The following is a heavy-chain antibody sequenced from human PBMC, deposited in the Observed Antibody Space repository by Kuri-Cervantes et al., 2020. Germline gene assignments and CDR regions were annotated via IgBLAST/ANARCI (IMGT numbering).Heavy chain of an antibody. Sequence: GGSLRLSCAASGFTFSTYWMSWVRQAPGKGLEWVANINQDGSEIHYVDSVKGRFTISRDNARNSLYLHMNSLRAEDTAVYYCAKDATPTYSGYGSPNWFDAWGQGTLVTVSS. CDR1: GFTFSTYW. CDR2: INQDGSEI. V-gene: IGHV3-7*04. J-gene: IGHJ5*02. CDR3: AKDATPTYSGYGSPNWFDA. D-gene: IGHD5-18*01.